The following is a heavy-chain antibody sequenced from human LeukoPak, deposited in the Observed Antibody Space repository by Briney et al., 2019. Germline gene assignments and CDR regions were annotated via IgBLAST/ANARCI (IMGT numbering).Heavy chain of an antibody. D-gene: IGHD6-19*01. CDR3: ATAQQWRRAFDI. CDR2: FDPEDGET. J-gene: IGHJ3*02. V-gene: IGHV1-24*01. Sequence: GASVKVSCKVSGYTLTELSMHWVRQAPGKGLEWMGGFDPEDGETIYAQKFQGRVTMTEDTSTDTAYMELSSLRSEDTAVYYCATAQQWRRAFDIRGQGTMVTVSS. CDR1: GYTLTELS.